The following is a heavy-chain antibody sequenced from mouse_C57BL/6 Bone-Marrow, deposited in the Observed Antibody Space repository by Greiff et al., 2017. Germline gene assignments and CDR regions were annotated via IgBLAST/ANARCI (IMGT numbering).Heavy chain of an antibody. CDR3: ARPTEYYYYAMDY. D-gene: IGHD1-1*01. V-gene: IGHV1-55*01. J-gene: IGHJ4*01. Sequence: QVQLQQPGAELVKPGASVKMSCKASGYTFTSYWITWVKQRPGQGLEWLGDIYPGSGSNNYNETFKSNATLTVDTSSSTAYMQRSSLTSEDSAVYYCARPTEYYYYAMDYWGQGTSVTVSS. CDR2: IYPGSGSN. CDR1: GYTFTSYW.